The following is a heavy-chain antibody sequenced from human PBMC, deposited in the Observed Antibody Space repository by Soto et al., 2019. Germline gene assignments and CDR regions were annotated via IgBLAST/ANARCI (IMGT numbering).Heavy chain of an antibody. Sequence: QLHLVQSGAVVKKPGASVTVSCSASGYPVTAYYMHWVRQAPGRGLEWMGGINPATGAAKYTQTFQGRVTMARDTPTRTAFMELRGLTSEDPAGFCCARGGGVGVAGSAAFDMWGQGTLVTGSS. CDR1: GYPVTAYY. CDR2: INPATGAA. J-gene: IGHJ3*02. V-gene: IGHV1-2*02. CDR3: ARGGGVGVAGSAAFDM. D-gene: IGHD3-3*01.